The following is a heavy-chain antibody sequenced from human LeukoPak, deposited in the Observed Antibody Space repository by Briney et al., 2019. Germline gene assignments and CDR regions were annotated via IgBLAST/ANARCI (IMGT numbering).Heavy chain of an antibody. J-gene: IGHJ4*02. CDR1: GYTFTDYY. V-gene: IGHV1-2*02. Sequence: ASVKVSCTASGYTFTDYYIHWVRQAPGQGLEWMGWINPNSGGTNYAEKFQGGVTMTRGTSISTAYMELSRLRSDDTAVYYCARVSSEPMGATDYWGQGTLVTVSS. CDR3: ARVSSEPMGATDY. CDR2: INPNSGGT. D-gene: IGHD1-14*01.